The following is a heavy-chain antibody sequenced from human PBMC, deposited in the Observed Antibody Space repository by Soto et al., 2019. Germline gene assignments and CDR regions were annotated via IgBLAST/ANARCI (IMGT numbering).Heavy chain of an antibody. D-gene: IGHD6-13*01. CDR2: INHSGST. CDR1: GGTLSGYD. J-gene: IGHJ6*02. V-gene: IGHV4-34*01. Sequence: SETLSVNCAVYGGTLSGYDWSWLRKPPGKGLEWIGEINHSGSTNYNPSLKSRVTISVDPSKNQFALKLSSVTAADTAVYYCARGKPHYSRSWFPLWGQRTTVTV. CDR3: ARGKPHYSRSWFPL.